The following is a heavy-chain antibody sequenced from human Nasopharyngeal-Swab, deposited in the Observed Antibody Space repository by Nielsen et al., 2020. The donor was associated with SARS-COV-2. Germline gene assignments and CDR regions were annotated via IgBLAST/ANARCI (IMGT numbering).Heavy chain of an antibody. Sequence: GESLKISCAASGFTFSSYAMHWVRQAPGKGLEWVAVISYDGSNKYYADSVKGRLTISRDNSKNTLYLQMNSLRAEDTAVYYCARSYSSSWYGDYYMDVWGKGTTVTVSS. J-gene: IGHJ6*03. D-gene: IGHD6-13*01. CDR3: ARSYSSSWYGDYYMDV. CDR2: ISYDGSNK. CDR1: GFTFSSYA. V-gene: IGHV3-30-3*01.